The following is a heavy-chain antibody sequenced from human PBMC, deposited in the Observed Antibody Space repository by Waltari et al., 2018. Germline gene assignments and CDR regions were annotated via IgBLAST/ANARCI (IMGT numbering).Heavy chain of an antibody. CDR3: ARDLSYCGGDCYSFDY. CDR1: GFIFGDYS. V-gene: IGHV3-49*05. CDR2: IRSKAYGGTT. Sequence: VQLVQSGAEVKKPGSSVKVSCTPSGFIFGDYSMSWFRQAPGKGLEWVGFIRSKAYGGTTEYAASVKGRFTISRDDSKSIAYLQMNSLKTEDTAVYYCARDLSYCGGDCYSFDYWGQGTLVTVSS. J-gene: IGHJ4*02. D-gene: IGHD2-21*01.